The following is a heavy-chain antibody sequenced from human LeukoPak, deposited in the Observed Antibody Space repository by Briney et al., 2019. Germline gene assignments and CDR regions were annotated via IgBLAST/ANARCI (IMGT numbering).Heavy chain of an antibody. CDR2: INPNSGGT. J-gene: IGHJ5*02. V-gene: IGHV1-2*02. Sequence: ASVKVSCKASVYTFTGYYMHWVRQAPGQGLEWMGWINPNSGGTNYAQKFQGRVTMTRDTSISTAYMELSRLRSDDTAVYYCARNYDFWSGYYNWFDPWGQGTLVTVSS. CDR3: ARNYDFWSGYYNWFDP. CDR1: VYTFTGYY. D-gene: IGHD3-3*01.